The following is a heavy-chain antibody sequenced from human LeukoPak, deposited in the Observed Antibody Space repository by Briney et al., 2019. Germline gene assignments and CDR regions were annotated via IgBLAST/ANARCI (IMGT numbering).Heavy chain of an antibody. D-gene: IGHD5-18*01. Sequence: PGGSLRLSCAVSGFTISGFWMSWVRQAPGKGLEWVANIKRDGSEKYYVDSVKGRFTVSRDNAKNSLYLQMNSLRAEDTAVYYCARNSYGYWGGNWFDPWGQGTLVTVSS. J-gene: IGHJ5*02. V-gene: IGHV3-7*01. CDR1: GFTISGFW. CDR3: ARNSYGYWGGNWFDP. CDR2: IKRDGSEK.